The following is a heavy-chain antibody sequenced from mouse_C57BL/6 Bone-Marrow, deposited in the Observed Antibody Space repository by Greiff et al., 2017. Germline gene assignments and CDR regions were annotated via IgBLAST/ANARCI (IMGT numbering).Heavy chain of an antibody. CDR3: ARHDYAMDY. CDR1: GFTFSDYG. CDR2: ISNLAYSI. J-gene: IGHJ4*01. Sequence: EVHLVESGGGLVQPGGSLKLSCAASGFTFSDYGMAWVRQAPRKGPEWVAFISNLAYSIYYADTVTGRFTISRENAKNTLYLEMSSLRSEDTAMYYCARHDYAMDYWGQGTSVTVSS. V-gene: IGHV5-15*01.